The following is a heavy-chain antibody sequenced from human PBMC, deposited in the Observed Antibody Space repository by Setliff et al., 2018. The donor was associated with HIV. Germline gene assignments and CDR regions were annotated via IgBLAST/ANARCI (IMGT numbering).Heavy chain of an antibody. CDR3: AKTQTVITVYGPFDS. D-gene: IGHD3-10*01. V-gene: IGHV3-20*04. CDR2: INWNGASV. CDR1: GFIFEDYG. J-gene: IGHJ4*02. Sequence: GGSLRLSCATSGFIFEDYGMNWVRQAPGKGLEWVSGINWNGASVGYADSVKGRFTISRDNAKNTLYLQMNSLRAEDTALYYCAKTQTVITVYGPFDSWGQGTPVTVSS.